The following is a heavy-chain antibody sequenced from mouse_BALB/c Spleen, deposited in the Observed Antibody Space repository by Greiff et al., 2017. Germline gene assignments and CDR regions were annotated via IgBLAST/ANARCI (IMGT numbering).Heavy chain of an antibody. D-gene: IGHD2-14*01. CDR2: IWAGGST. J-gene: IGHJ4*01. CDR1: GFSLTSYG. V-gene: IGHV2-9*02. Sequence: VKLVESGPGLVAPSQSLSITCTVSGFSLTSYGVHWVRQPPGKGLEWLGVIWAGGSTNYNSALMSRLSISKDNSKSQVFLKMNSLQTDDTAMYYCARNYRYEDGMDYWGQGTSVTVSS. CDR3: ARNYRYEDGMDY.